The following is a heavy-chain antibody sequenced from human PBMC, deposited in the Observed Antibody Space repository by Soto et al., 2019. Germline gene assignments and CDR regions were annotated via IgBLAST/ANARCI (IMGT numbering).Heavy chain of an antibody. Sequence: GSLRLSCAASGFTFSSYAMSWVRQAPGKGLEWVSGISDSGGSTYYADSVKGRFTISRDNSKNTLYLQMNSLRAEDTAVYSCARSRGYYGSGSYYFDSWGQGTLVTVSS. CDR3: ARSRGYYGSGSYYFDS. J-gene: IGHJ4*02. CDR2: ISDSGGST. D-gene: IGHD3-10*01. V-gene: IGHV3-23*01. CDR1: GFTFSSYA.